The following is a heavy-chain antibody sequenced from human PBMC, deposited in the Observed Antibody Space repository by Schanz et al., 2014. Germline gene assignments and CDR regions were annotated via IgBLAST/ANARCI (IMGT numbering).Heavy chain of an antibody. Sequence: QVQLVQSGTEVKKPGASMKISCKAFGYYFGGFGISWVRQAPGQGFEWMGWIGAFQGNTKYAQKFQDRVTLTSDTAATTAYRERRSLRPDATAVYYCLRANPTQHVVLPDALRYWGQGTLVSVSS. D-gene: IGHD2-2*01. J-gene: IGHJ4*02. V-gene: IGHV1-18*01. CDR2: IGAFQGNT. CDR1: GYYFGGFG. CDR3: LRANPTQHVVLPDALRY.